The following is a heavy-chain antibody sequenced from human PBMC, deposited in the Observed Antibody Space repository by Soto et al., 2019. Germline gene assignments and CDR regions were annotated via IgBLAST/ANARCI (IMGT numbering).Heavy chain of an antibody. CDR3: VKGGGVSYYCYGMDV. CDR2: ISYDGSNK. D-gene: IGHD6-13*01. V-gene: IGHV3-30-3*01. Sequence: QVQLVESGGGVVQPGRSLRLSCAASGFTFSSYAMHWVRQAPGKGLEWVAVISYDGSNKYYADSVKGRFTISRDNSKNTLYMQMNSLRAEDTAVYYCVKGGGVSYYCYGMDVWGQGTTVTVSS. CDR1: GFTFSSYA. J-gene: IGHJ6*02.